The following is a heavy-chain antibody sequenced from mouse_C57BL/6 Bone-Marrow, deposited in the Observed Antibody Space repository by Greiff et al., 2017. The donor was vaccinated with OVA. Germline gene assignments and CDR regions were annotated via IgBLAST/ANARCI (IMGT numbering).Heavy chain of an antibody. V-gene: IGHV1-61*01. CDR1: GYTFTSYW. Sequence: QVQLQQSGAELVRPGSSVKLSCKASGYTFTSYWMDWVKQRPGQGLEWIGNIYPSDSETHYNQKFKDKATLTVDKSSSTAYMQLISLTSEDSAVYYCARRGDGYFAWFAYWGQGTLVTVSA. D-gene: IGHD2-3*01. CDR2: IYPSDSET. CDR3: ARRGDGYFAWFAY. J-gene: IGHJ3*01.